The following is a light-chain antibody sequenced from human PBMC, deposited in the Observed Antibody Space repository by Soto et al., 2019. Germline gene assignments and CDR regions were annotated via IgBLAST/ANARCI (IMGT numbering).Light chain of an antibody. CDR3: SSYTTSSPYVV. Sequence: QSALTQPASVSGSPGQSITISCTGTSSDVGGYNYVSWYQQHPGKAPKLMIYDVSNRPSGVANRFSGSKSGNTASLTISGLHAEDEYDYYCSSYTTSSPYVVFGGGTKLTVL. J-gene: IGLJ2*01. CDR1: SSDVGGYNY. CDR2: DVS. V-gene: IGLV2-14*01.